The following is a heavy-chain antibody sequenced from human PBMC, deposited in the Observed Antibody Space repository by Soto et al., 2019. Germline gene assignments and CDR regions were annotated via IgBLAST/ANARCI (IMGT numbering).Heavy chain of an antibody. D-gene: IGHD5-18*01. CDR1: GFTFSNYW. V-gene: IGHV3-74*01. J-gene: IGHJ4*02. CDR2: INSDGSTT. CDR3: AGMIQSGDY. Sequence: LRLSCAASGFTFSNYWMHWVRQASGKGLVWVSGINSDGSTTSHADSVKGRFTISRDNSKNTLYLQMGSLRAEDMAVYYCAGMIQSGDYWGQGTLVTVSS.